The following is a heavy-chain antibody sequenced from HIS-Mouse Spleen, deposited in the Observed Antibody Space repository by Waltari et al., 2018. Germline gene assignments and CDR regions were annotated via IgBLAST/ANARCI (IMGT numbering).Heavy chain of an antibody. V-gene: IGHV4-39*07. CDR1: GGSIRRSRYY. Sequence: QLQLQESGPGLVKPSETLSLPCPVPGGSIRRSRYYWGWIRQPPGKGLEGIGSIYYSGSTYYNPSLKSRVTISVDTSKNQFSLKLSSVTAADTAVYYCAREIPYSSSWYDWYFDLWGRGTLVTVSS. J-gene: IGHJ2*01. CDR2: IYYSGST. D-gene: IGHD6-13*01. CDR3: AREIPYSSSWYDWYFDL.